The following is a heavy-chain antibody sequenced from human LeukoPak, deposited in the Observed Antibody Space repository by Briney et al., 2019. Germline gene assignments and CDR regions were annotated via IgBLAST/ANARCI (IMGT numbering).Heavy chain of an antibody. CDR3: AKHTCGSTSCWRIDY. Sequence: ASVKVSCKASGYTFTGYYMHWVRQAPGQGLEWMGWINPNSGGTNYAQKFQGRVTMTRDTSISTAYMELSRLRSDDTAVYYCAKHTCGSTSCWRIDYWGQGTLVTVSS. CDR1: GYTFTGYY. D-gene: IGHD2-2*01. J-gene: IGHJ4*02. CDR2: INPNSGGT. V-gene: IGHV1-2*02.